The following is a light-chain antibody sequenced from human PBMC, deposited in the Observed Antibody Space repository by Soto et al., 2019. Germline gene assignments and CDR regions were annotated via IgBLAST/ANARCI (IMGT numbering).Light chain of an antibody. Sequence: DVQVTLSTSSLSASVGDRVTITCRASQGIRNDLGWYQQKPGKAPKLLIYAASTLQSGVPSRFSGSGSGTEFSLTITSLQPEDFATYYCQQLFDSPITFGQGTRLEIK. V-gene: IGKV1-17*01. J-gene: IGKJ5*01. CDR3: QQLFDSPIT. CDR2: AAS. CDR1: QGIRND.